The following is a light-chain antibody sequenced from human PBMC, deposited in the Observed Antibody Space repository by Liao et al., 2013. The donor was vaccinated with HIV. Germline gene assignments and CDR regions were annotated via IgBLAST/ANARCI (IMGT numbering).Light chain of an antibody. J-gene: IGLJ1*01. CDR3: QAWDSSTASYV. V-gene: IGLV3-21*01. CDR1: SLGRRS. Sequence: SYVLTQPPSVSVAPGRTATIICGGTSLGRRSVHWYQQRPGQAPVLVIYQDSKRPSGIPERFSGSNSGNTATLTISGTQAMDEADYYCQAWDSSTASYVFGTGTKVTVL. CDR2: QDS.